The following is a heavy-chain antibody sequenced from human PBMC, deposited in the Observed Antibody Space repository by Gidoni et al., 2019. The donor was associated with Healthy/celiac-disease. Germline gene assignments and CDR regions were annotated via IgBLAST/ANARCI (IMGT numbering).Heavy chain of an antibody. V-gene: IGHV4-61*02. Sequence: QVQLQESGPGLVKPSQTLSLTCTVPGGSISSGSYYWSWIRQPAGKGLEWIGRIYTSGSTNYNPSLKSRVTISVDTSKNQFSLKLSSVTAADTAVYYCARVSVVVPAAVGDWGQGTLVTVSS. CDR2: IYTSGST. CDR3: ARVSVVVPAAVGD. CDR1: GGSISSGSYY. J-gene: IGHJ4*02. D-gene: IGHD2-2*01.